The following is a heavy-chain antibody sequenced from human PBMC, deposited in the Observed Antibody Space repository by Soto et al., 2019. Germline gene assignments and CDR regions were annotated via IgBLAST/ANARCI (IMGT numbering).Heavy chain of an antibody. CDR3: ARAREPGYSSAIFFDI. D-gene: IGHD5-18*01. Sequence: GGSLRLSGAASGLTVSSSYMSWVRQAPGKGLQWVSVIYSAGSTYYANSVKGRFTISRDISTNMVYLQMSSLTDEDTAVYYCARAREPGYSSAIFFDIWGQGALVTVSS. CDR2: IYSAGST. CDR1: GLTVSSSY. V-gene: IGHV3-53*01. J-gene: IGHJ4*02.